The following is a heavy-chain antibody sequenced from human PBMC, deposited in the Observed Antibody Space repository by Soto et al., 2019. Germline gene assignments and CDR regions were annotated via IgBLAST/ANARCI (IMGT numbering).Heavy chain of an antibody. J-gene: IGHJ6*02. CDR2: IIPIFGTA. D-gene: IGHD6-19*01. CDR3: ARDLGGIAVAGSSYYYGMDV. Sequence: ASVKVSCKASGGTFSSYAISWVRQAPGQGLEWMGGIIPIFGTANYAQKFQGRVTITADESTSTAYMELSSLRSEDTAVYYCARDLGGIAVAGSSYYYGMDVWGQGTTVTVSS. CDR1: GGTFSSYA. V-gene: IGHV1-69*13.